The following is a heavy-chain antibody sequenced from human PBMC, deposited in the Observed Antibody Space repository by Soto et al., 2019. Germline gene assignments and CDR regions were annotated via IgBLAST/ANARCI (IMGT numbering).Heavy chain of an antibody. Sequence: GGSLRLSCAASGFTFSNYGMHWVRQAPGKGLEWVAVVWYDGSNQYYADSVKGRFTISRDNSKNTLYLQMNSLRAEDTAVYYCAGGAGYSYGRLDYWGQGTLVTVSS. CDR3: AGGAGYSYGRLDY. CDR2: VWYDGSNQ. D-gene: IGHD5-18*01. CDR1: GFTFSNYG. J-gene: IGHJ4*02. V-gene: IGHV3-33*01.